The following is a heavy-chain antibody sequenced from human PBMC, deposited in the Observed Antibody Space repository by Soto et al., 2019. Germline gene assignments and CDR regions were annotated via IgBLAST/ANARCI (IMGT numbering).Heavy chain of an antibody. V-gene: IGHV1-69*13. Sequence: SVRVSCKAAGGTFSSYAISWERQAPGQGLEWMGGIIPIFGTANYAQKFQGRVTITADESTSTAYMELSSLRSEDTALYYCARDSGAKLSSSWGQGTLVTVSS. CDR1: GGTFSSYA. CDR3: ARDSGAKLSSS. D-gene: IGHD6-13*01. J-gene: IGHJ4*02. CDR2: IIPIFGTA.